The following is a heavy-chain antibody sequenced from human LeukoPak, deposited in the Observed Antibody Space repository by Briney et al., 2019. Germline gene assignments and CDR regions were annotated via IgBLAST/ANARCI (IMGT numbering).Heavy chain of an antibody. V-gene: IGHV1-69*13. J-gene: IGHJ4*02. D-gene: IGHD3-22*01. CDR2: IIPIFGTA. Sequence: GASVKVSCKASGGTFSSYAISWVRQAPGQGLEWMGGIIPIFGTANYAQKFQGRVTITADESTSTAYMELSSLRSEDTAVYYCARDDYSSGYYPAYYFDYWGQGTLVTVSS. CDR1: GGTFSSYA. CDR3: ARDDYSSGYYPAYYFDY.